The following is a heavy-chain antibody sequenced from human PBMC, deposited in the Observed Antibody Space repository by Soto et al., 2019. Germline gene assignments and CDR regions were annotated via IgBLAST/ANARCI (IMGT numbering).Heavy chain of an antibody. D-gene: IGHD3-10*01. CDR1: GFTFSSYG. CDR2: IWYDGSNK. Sequence: GGSLRLSCAASGFTFSSYGMHWVRQAPGKGLEWVAVIWYDGSNKYYADSVKGRFTISRDNSKNTLYLQMNSLRAEDTAVYYCARIYGSGSPDAFDIWGQGTMVTVSS. V-gene: IGHV3-33*01. J-gene: IGHJ3*02. CDR3: ARIYGSGSPDAFDI.